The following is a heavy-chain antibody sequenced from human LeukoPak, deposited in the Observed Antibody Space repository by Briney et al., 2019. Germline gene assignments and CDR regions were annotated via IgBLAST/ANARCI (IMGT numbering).Heavy chain of an antibody. CDR3: ARDKQLEHYYYYYMDV. CDR1: VGSISSYY. CDR2: IYTSGST. V-gene: IGHV4-4*07. Sequence: SETLSLTCTASVGSISSYYWSWIRQPAGKGLEWIGRIYTSGSTNYNPSLKSRVTMSVDTSKNQFSLKLSSVTAADTAVYYCARDKQLEHYYYYYMDVWGKGTTVTVSS. D-gene: IGHD6-6*01. J-gene: IGHJ6*03.